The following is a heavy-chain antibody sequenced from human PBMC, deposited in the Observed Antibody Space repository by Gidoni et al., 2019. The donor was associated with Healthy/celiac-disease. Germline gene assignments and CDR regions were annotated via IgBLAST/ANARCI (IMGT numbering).Heavy chain of an antibody. J-gene: IGHJ3*02. CDR3: ARPSHLDAFDI. CDR1: GFTFSAYY. CDR2: ISSSSSYT. V-gene: IGHV3-11*06. Sequence: QVQLVESGGGLVKPGGSLRLSCAASGFTFSAYYMSWIRQAPGKGLEWVSYISSSSSYTNYADSVKGRFTISRDNAKNSLYLQMNSLRAEDTAVYYCARPSHLDAFDIWGQGTMVTVSS.